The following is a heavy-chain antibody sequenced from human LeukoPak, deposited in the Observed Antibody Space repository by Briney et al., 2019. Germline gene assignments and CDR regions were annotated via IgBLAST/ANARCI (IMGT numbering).Heavy chain of an antibody. CDR1: GGSFSGYF. J-gene: IGHJ3*02. D-gene: IGHD3-10*01. V-gene: IGHV4-34*03. CDR3: TKSDGYGLIRI. CDR2: INHSGST. Sequence: SETLSLTCAVYGGSFSGYFWSWIRQPPGKGLEWIGEINHSGSTNYNPSLKSRVTISVDTSKNQFSLKVISMTAADTAAYYCTKSDGYGLIRICGRGTMVTVSS.